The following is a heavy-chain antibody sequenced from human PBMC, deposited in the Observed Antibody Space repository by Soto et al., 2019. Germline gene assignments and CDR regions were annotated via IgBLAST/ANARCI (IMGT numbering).Heavy chain of an antibody. CDR3: ARSLPGTYGAFDL. Sequence: EVQLVDSGGGLVQPGGSLRLSCAASEFTFRSYWMHWVRQSPGKGLVWVSRISGDRSSTNYADSVKGRFTISRDNAKNTVYLQIDSLRAEDTAVYYCARSLPGTYGAFDLWGQGTMVTVSS. CDR2: ISGDRSST. V-gene: IGHV3-74*01. J-gene: IGHJ3*01. CDR1: EFTFRSYW. D-gene: IGHD1-7*01.